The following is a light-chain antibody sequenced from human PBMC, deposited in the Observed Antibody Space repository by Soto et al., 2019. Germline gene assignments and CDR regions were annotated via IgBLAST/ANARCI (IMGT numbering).Light chain of an antibody. J-gene: IGKJ4*01. CDR2: GAS. CDR3: QQSNSFPLT. Sequence: VLIHSKDTLSLSLVESATLSCRASQRVSSSYLAWYQQKPGQAPRLLIYGASTRPTGIPARFSGSGSGTDFTLTISSLQSEDFATYYCQQSNSFPLTFGGGTKVDI. CDR1: QRVSSSY. V-gene: IGKV3-15*01.